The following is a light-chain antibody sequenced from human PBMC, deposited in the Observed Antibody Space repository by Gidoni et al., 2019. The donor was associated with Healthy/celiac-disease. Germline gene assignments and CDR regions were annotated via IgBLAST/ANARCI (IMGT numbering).Light chain of an antibody. V-gene: IGKV1-13*02. J-gene: IGKJ5*01. CDR1: QGISSA. CDR3: QQFNSYPMT. Sequence: AIQLTQSPSSLSASLGDRVTITCRASQGISSALAWYQQKPGKAPKLLIYDASSLESGVPSRFSGSGSGTDFTLTISSLQPEDFATYYCQQFNSYPMTFGQGTRLEIK. CDR2: DAS.